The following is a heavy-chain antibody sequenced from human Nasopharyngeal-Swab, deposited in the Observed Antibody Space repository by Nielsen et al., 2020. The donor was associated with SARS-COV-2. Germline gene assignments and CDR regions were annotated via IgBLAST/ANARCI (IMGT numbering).Heavy chain of an antibody. CDR1: GFTFSSYS. V-gene: IGHV3-21*01. Sequence: GESLKISCAASGFTFSSYSMNWVRQAPGKGLEWVSSISSSSSYIYYADSVKGRFTISRDNAKNSLYLQMNSLRAEDTAVYYCARHLPYSSGWYMAAAYYFDYWGQGTLVTVSS. CDR2: ISSSSSYI. D-gene: IGHD6-19*01. J-gene: IGHJ4*02. CDR3: ARHLPYSSGWYMAAAYYFDY.